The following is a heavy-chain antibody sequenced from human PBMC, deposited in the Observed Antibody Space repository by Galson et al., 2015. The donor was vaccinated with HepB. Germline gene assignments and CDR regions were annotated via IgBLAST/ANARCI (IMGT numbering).Heavy chain of an antibody. CDR1: GGSISSSSYY. D-gene: IGHD6-13*01. CDR2: IYYSGST. V-gene: IGHV4-39*02. CDR3: ARELAAAGTTIDY. Sequence: TLSLTCTVSGGSISSSSYYWGWIRQPPGKGLEWIGSIYYSGSTYYNPSLKSRVTISVDTSKNQFSLKLSSVTAADTAVYYCARELAAAGTTIDYWGQGTLVTVSS. J-gene: IGHJ4*02.